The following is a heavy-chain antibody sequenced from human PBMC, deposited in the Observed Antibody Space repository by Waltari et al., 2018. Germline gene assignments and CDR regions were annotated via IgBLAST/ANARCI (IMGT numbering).Heavy chain of an antibody. CDR1: GFRFSTSG. CDR2: IWPDGSNR. V-gene: IGHV3-33*03. J-gene: IGHJ1*01. CDR3: ARGHSSGWDLRADFFQD. D-gene: IGHD6-19*01. Sequence: QEQLVESGGGVVQPGPSLRLSCAASGFRFSTSGMHWVRQAPGKGLEWVAVIWPDGSNRYYIESVKGRFTISRINAKSSLFLQMDSLRPEDTAVYYCARGHSSGWDLRADFFQDWGQGTLVVVSS.